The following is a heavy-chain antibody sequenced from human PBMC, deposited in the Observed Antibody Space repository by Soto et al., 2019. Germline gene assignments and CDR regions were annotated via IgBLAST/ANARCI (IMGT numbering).Heavy chain of an antibody. Sequence: EVQMLESGGYLVQPGGSLRVSCASGFTFSHYTMAWVRQAPGKGLEWVSGFSRSNGVAYYADSVKGRFTISRDNSKNTVFLQMNSLRAEDTAVDYCANGGLHGSIDGGLSYFHHWDQGTLVTVSS. J-gene: IGHJ4*02. CDR3: ANGGLHGSIDGGLSYFHH. CDR1: GFTFSHYT. D-gene: IGHD2-15*01. CDR2: FSRSNGVA. V-gene: IGHV3-23*01.